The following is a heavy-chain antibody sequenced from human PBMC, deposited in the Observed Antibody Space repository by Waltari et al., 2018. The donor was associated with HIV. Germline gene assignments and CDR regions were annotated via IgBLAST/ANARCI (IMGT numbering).Heavy chain of an antibody. CDR2: ISYDGSNK. CDR3: AKGRYSYASDY. D-gene: IGHD5-18*01. V-gene: IGHV3-30*18. CDR1: GFTFSGYG. Sequence: QVQLVESGGGVVQPGGSLGRSCAASGFTFSGYGMHWVRQAPGKGLEWVAVISYDGSNKYYADSVKGRFTISRDNSKNTLYLQMNSLRAEDTAVYYCAKGRYSYASDYWGQGTLVTVSS. J-gene: IGHJ4*02.